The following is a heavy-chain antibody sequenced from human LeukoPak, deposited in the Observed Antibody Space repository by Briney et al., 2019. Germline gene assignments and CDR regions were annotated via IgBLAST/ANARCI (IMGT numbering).Heavy chain of an antibody. V-gene: IGHV3-48*02. J-gene: IGHJ4*02. CDR2: ISSSSSTI. Sequence: PGGSLRLSCAASGFTFNNYAMHWVRQAPGKGLEWVSYISSSSSTIYYADSVKGRFTISRDNAKNSLYLQMNSLRDEDTAVYYCARDRGYDFWSDSWHRPIDYWGQGTLVTVSS. CDR1: GFTFNNYA. D-gene: IGHD3-3*01. CDR3: ARDRGYDFWSDSWHRPIDY.